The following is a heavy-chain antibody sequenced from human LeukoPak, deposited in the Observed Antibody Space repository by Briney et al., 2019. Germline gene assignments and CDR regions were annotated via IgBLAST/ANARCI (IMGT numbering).Heavy chain of an antibody. D-gene: IGHD3-3*01. CDR1: GGTFSSYA. V-gene: IGHV1-69*05. J-gene: IGHJ4*02. Sequence: GASVKVSCKASGGTFSSYAISWVRQAPGQGLEWMGGIIPIFGTANYAQKFQGRVTITTDESTSTAYMELSSLRSEDTAVYYCARGTIFGVVKPGGELGSFDYWGQGTLVTVSS. CDR3: ARGTIFGVVKPGGELGSFDY. CDR2: IIPIFGTA.